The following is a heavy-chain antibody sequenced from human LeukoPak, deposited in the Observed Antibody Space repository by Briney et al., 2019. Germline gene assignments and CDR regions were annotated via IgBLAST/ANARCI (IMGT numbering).Heavy chain of an antibody. J-gene: IGHJ3*02. Sequence: GGSLRLSCTSSGFSFGAYGLRWVRRAPGKGLERVGSIRTKSYGGTTHFGAGVKGRFTMSRDDSKSIAYLQMNNLKTEDTALYYCARDPMGDYFGTCSDDGFDIWGQGTMVTVSS. D-gene: IGHD3/OR15-3a*01. CDR3: ARDPMGDYFGTCSDDGFDI. CDR1: GFSFGAYG. V-gene: IGHV3-49*04. CDR2: IRTKSYGGTT.